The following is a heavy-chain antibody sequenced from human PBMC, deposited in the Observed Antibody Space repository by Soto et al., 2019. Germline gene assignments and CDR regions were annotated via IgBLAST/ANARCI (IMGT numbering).Heavy chain of an antibody. CDR1: GFSLDTRGVG. J-gene: IGHJ4*02. V-gene: IGHV2-5*01. CDR3: AHRRVHSSGWIPFDF. CDR2: IYWPGDK. Sequence: QITLTESGPTLVDPKQTLTLTCTFSGFSLDTRGVGVGWIRQPPGKAPEWLALIYWPGDKRYSPSRKHRLTISKDPSTSQVALTLTDMDPMDTATYFCAHRRVHSSGWIPFDFWGQGTLVTVSS. D-gene: IGHD6-19*01.